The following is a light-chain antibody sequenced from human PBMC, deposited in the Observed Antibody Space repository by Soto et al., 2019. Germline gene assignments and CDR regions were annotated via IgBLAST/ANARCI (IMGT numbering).Light chain of an antibody. CDR1: SSDVGDYNF. J-gene: IGLJ2*01. CDR2: EVN. CDR3: SSYTGINNGVV. Sequence: QSALTQPPSASGSPGQSVTISCTGTSSDVGDYNFVSWYQQHPGKAPKLMIYEVNKRPSGVPDRFSGSKSGNTASLTVSGLQAEDESDYYCSSYTGINNGVVFGGGTKVTVL. V-gene: IGLV2-8*01.